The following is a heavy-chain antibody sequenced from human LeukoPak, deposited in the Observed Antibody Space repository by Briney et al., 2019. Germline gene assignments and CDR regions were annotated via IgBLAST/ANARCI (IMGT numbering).Heavy chain of an antibody. Sequence: SETLSLTYSVSGGSISTYYWSWIRQPPGKGLEWIGYIYNTGGTNYNPSLNSRVAISLDTSKNQMSLRLTSMTAADTAVYYCARIRPPDIVVAGRYWYFDLWGRGTLVTVSS. CDR3: ARIRPPDIVVAGRYWYFDL. CDR2: IYNTGGT. CDR1: GGSISTYY. V-gene: IGHV4-4*08. D-gene: IGHD6-19*01. J-gene: IGHJ2*01.